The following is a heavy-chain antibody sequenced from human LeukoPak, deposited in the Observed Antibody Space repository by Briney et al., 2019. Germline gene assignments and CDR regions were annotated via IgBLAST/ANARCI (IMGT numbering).Heavy chain of an antibody. J-gene: IGHJ3*02. CDR1: GGSISSYY. CDR3: GSSGYDLAFDI. Sequence: WDTLSLTCTVSGGSISSYYWRWIRQPPGKGLEWIGYIYYSGSTNYNPSLKSRVTISVDTSKNQFSLKLSSVTAADTAVYYCGSSGYDLAFDIWGQGTMVTVSS. CDR2: IYYSGST. D-gene: IGHD3-22*01. V-gene: IGHV4-59*07.